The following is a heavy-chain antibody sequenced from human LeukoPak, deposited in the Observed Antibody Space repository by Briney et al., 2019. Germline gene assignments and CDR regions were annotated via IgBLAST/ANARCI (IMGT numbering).Heavy chain of an antibody. CDR3: ARVGESGSSLDY. V-gene: IGHV4-4*07. D-gene: IGHD1-26*01. CDR2: IYTSGST. CDR1: GGSISSYY. Sequence: SETLSLTCTVSGGSISSYYWSWIRQPAGKGLEWIGRIYTSGSTNYNPSLKSRVTMSVDTSKNQFALKLSSVTAADTAVYYCARVGESGSSLDYWGQGTLVTVSS. J-gene: IGHJ4*02.